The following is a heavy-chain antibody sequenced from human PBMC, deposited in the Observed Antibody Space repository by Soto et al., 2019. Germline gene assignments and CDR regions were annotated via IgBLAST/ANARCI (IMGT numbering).Heavy chain of an antibody. V-gene: IGHV3-48*02. CDR1: GFTFSSYS. D-gene: IGHD3-22*01. Sequence: PGGSLRLSCAASGFTFSSYSMNRVRQAPGKGLEWVSYISSSSSTIYYADSVKGRFTISRDNAKNSLYLQMNSLRDEDTAVYYCARDSRNYYDSSGPGDYWGQGTLVTVSS. CDR3: ARDSRNYYDSSGPGDY. CDR2: ISSSSSTI. J-gene: IGHJ4*02.